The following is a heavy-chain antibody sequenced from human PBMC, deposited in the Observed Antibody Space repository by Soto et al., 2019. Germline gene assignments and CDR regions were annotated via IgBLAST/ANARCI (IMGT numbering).Heavy chain of an antibody. CDR3: ARHIAAASQWPVDYMDV. V-gene: IGHV4-39*01. CDR2: INYRGST. J-gene: IGHJ6*03. D-gene: IGHD6-13*01. CDR1: GGSISISTYH. Sequence: QLQLQESGPGLVKPSETLSLTCTVSGGSISISTYHWGWIRQPPGKELEWLGSINYRGSTYYNPSFKGRATICVDSSENQFALKLSSVTAADTAVYYSARHIAAASQWPVDYMDVWGKGTTVTVSS.